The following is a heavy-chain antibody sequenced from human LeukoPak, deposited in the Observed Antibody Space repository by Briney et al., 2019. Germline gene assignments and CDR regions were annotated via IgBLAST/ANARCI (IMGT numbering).Heavy chain of an antibody. J-gene: IGHJ3*02. CDR3: ARFGLGKHIEVAGIPFDT. Sequence: ASVKVSCKAFGYTFTSNYMHWVRQAPGQGPEWMGVISPSGGSTTYAQKFQGRVTLTRDMSTSTDYLELSSLRSEDTAVYYCARFGLGKHIEVAGIPFDTWGQGTMVTVSS. V-gene: IGHV1-46*01. CDR2: ISPSGGST. CDR1: GYTFTSNY. D-gene: IGHD6-19*01.